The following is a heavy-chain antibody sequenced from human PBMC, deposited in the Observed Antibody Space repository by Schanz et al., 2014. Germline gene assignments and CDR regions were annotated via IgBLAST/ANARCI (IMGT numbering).Heavy chain of an antibody. Sequence: QVQLVQSGAEVKKPGSSVKVSCKASGGTFSSDTFSWVRQAPGQGLEWMGRIVPILDVGNYAQQFQGRVTFTADKSTSTAYMELSSLRYEDTAVYYCARSGSSNWYFFDYWGQGTLVTVSS. V-gene: IGHV1-69*02. CDR1: GGTFSSDT. CDR2: IVPILDVG. D-gene: IGHD6-13*01. J-gene: IGHJ4*02. CDR3: ARSGSSNWYFFDY.